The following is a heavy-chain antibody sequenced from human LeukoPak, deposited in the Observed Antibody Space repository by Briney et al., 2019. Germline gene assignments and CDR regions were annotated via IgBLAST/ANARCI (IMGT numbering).Heavy chain of an antibody. CDR1: GFTFSSYS. CDR2: ISSSSSYI. J-gene: IGHJ6*03. CDR3: AREEYSSGWYHYYYMDV. V-gene: IGHV3-21*01. Sequence: GGSLRLSCAASGFTFSSYSMNWVRQAPGKGLEWFSSISSSSSYIYYADSVEGRFTISRDNAKNSLYLQMNSLRAEDTAVYYCAREEYSSGWYHYYYMDVWGKGTTVTVSS. D-gene: IGHD6-19*01.